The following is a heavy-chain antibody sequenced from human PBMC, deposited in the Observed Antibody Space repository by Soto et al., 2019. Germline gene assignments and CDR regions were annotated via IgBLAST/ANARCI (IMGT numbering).Heavy chain of an antibody. V-gene: IGHV1-2*04. CDR1: GYTFTGYY. D-gene: IGHD2-15*01. J-gene: IGHJ6*02. CDR2: INPNSGGT. Sequence: QVQLVQSGAEVKKPGASVKVSCKASGYTFTGYYMHWVRQAPGQGLEWMGWINPNSGGTNYAQKFQGWVTMTRDTSISTAYIELSRRRSDDTAVYYCARDRYCSGGRCPPGAYYYYYGMDVWGQGTTVTVSS. CDR3: ARDRYCSGGRCPPGAYYYYYGMDV.